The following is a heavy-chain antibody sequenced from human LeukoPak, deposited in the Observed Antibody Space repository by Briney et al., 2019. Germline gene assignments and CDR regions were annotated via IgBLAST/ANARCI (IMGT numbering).Heavy chain of an antibody. CDR3: ARGYSYGYLYYYYGMDV. J-gene: IGHJ6*02. D-gene: IGHD5-18*01. Sequence: ASVTVSCKASGYTFTSYDINWVRQATGQGLEWMGWMNPNSGNTGYAQKFQGRVTMTRNTSISTAYMELSSLRSEDTAVYYCARGYSYGYLYYYYGMDVWGQGTTVTVSS. V-gene: IGHV1-8*01. CDR2: MNPNSGNT. CDR1: GYTFTSYD.